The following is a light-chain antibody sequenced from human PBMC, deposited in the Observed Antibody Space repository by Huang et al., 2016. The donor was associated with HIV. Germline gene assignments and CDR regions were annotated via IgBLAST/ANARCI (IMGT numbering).Light chain of an antibody. CDR2: GAS. J-gene: IGKJ1*01. V-gene: IGKV3-20*01. CDR1: QTFSSSY. Sequence: EIVLTQSPGTLSLSPGERATLSCRASQTFSSSYLAWYQQKPGQAPRLRIYGASSRATGIPDRFSGSGSGTDFTLTISRLEPEDFAVYYCQQYVSSPRTFGQGTKVEIK. CDR3: QQYVSSPRT.